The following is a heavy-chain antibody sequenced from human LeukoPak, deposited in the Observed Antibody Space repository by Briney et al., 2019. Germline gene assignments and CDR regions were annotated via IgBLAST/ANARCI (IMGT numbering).Heavy chain of an antibody. CDR3: ARDSSHDYVWGSYLYYFDY. Sequence: ASVKVSCKASGYTFTGYYMHWVRQAPGQGLEWMGWINPNSGGTNYAQKFQGRVTMTRDTSISTAYMELSRLRSDGTAVYYCARDSSHDYVWGSYLYYFDYWGQGTLVTVSS. V-gene: IGHV1-2*02. CDR1: GYTFTGYY. J-gene: IGHJ4*02. CDR2: INPNSGGT. D-gene: IGHD3-16*02.